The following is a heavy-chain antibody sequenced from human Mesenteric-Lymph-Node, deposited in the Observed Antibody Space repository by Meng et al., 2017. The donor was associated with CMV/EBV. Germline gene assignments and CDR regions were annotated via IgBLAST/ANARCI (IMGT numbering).Heavy chain of an antibody. Sequence: GGSLRLSCTASRFSFSIYSMNWVRQVPGKGLEWVSYISSRSATIYYTDSVKGRFTISRDDAKNSLYLQMNNLRADDTAIYYCARDVTLPGRVQTLDSWGQGTLVTVSS. CDR1: RFSFSIYS. D-gene: IGHD3-10*01. V-gene: IGHV3-48*04. CDR2: ISSRSATI. CDR3: ARDVTLPGRVQTLDS. J-gene: IGHJ4*02.